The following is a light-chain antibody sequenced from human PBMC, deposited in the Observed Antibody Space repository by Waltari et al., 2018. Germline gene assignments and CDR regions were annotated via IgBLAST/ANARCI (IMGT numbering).Light chain of an antibody. Sequence: DIVMTQSPDSVAVSLGERATIHCRSSQNILSSSDNKNYLVWYQQKPGQPPKLLISWASTRESGVPDRFSGSGSGTDFTFTISSLQAEDVAVYYCQQCYHLPSFGGGTRVEIK. CDR1: QNILSSSDNKNY. V-gene: IGKV4-1*01. CDR2: WAS. CDR3: QQCYHLPS. J-gene: IGKJ4*01.